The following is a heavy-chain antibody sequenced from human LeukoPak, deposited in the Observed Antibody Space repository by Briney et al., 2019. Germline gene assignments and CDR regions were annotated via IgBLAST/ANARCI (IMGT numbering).Heavy chain of an antibody. V-gene: IGHV4-39*07. CDR3: ARVGTMVRGAPPSSRQAFDI. CDR2: INHSGST. Sequence: SETLSLTCTVSGGSISSGGYYWSWIRQPPGKGLEWIGEINHSGSTNYNPSLKSRVTISVDTSKNQFSLKLSSVTAADTAVYYCARVGTMVRGAPPSSRQAFDIWGQGTMVTVSS. CDR1: GGSISSGGYY. D-gene: IGHD3-10*01. J-gene: IGHJ3*02.